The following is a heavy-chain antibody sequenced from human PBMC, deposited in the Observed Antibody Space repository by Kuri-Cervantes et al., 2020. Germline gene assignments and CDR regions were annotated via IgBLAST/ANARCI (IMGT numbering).Heavy chain of an antibody. CDR3: ARDRAFGDGHFDY. J-gene: IGHJ4*02. CDR1: GYTFTGYY. Sequence: ASVKVSCKASGYTFTGYYIHWVRQAPGQGLEWMGWINPNSDGTNYAQKFQGWVTITRDTSISTAYMEMRRLTSDDTAVYYCARDRAFGDGHFDYWGQGTLVTVSS. CDR2: INPNSDGT. D-gene: IGHD3-10*01. V-gene: IGHV1-2*04.